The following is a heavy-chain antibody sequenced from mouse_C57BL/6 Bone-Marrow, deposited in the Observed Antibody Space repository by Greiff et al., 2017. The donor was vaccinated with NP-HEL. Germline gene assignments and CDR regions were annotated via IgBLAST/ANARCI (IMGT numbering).Heavy chain of an antibody. CDR1: GYTFTSYG. CDR3: ARSSTTVVYFDV. D-gene: IGHD1-1*01. V-gene: IGHV1-81*01. Sequence: QVQLKESGAELARPGASVKLSCKASGYTFTSYGISWVKQRTGQGLEWIGEIYPRSGNTYYNEKFKGKATLTADKSSSTAYMELRSLTSEDSAVYFCARSSTTVVYFDVWGTGTTVTVSS. CDR2: IYPRSGNT. J-gene: IGHJ1*03.